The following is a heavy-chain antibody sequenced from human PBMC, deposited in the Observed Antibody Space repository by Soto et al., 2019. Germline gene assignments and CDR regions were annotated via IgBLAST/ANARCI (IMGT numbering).Heavy chain of an antibody. CDR3: ARDRVVAASVGYYYGMDV. CDR1: GGSISSGGYY. D-gene: IGHD2-15*01. Sequence: SETLSLTCTVSGGSISSGGYYWSWIRQHPGKGLEWIGYIYYSGSTYYNPSLKSRVTISVDTSKNQFSLKLSSVTAADTAVYYCARDRVVAASVGYYYGMDVWGQGTTVTVSS. V-gene: IGHV4-31*03. CDR2: IYYSGST. J-gene: IGHJ6*02.